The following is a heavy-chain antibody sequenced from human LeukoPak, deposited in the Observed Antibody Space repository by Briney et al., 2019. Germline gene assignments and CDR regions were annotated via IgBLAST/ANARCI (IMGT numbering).Heavy chain of an antibody. CDR1: GYSISSGYY. J-gene: IGHJ4*02. V-gene: IGHV4-38-2*02. CDR3: ARVPYGDPVDY. CDR2: IYHSGNT. Sequence: PSETLSLTCTVSGYSISSGYYWGWIRPPPGKGLEWIGSIYHSGNTYYNPSLKSRVAISVDASKNQFSLKLTSVTAADTAVYYCARVPYGDPVDYWGQGTLVTVSS. D-gene: IGHD4-17*01.